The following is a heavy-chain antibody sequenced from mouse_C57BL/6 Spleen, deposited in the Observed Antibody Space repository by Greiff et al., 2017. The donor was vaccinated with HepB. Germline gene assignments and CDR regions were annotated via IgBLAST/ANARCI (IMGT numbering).Heavy chain of an antibody. J-gene: IGHJ4*01. CDR3: ARRLYDYDYFDY. CDR1: GYSFTGYF. D-gene: IGHD2-4*01. CDR2: INPYNGDT. V-gene: IGHV1-20*01. Sequence: VQLKESGPELVKPGDSVKISCKASGYSFTGYFMNWVMQSHGKSLEWIGRINPYNGDTFYNQKFKGKATLTVDKSSSTAHMELRSLTSEDSAVYYCARRLYDYDYFDYWGQGTSVTVSS.